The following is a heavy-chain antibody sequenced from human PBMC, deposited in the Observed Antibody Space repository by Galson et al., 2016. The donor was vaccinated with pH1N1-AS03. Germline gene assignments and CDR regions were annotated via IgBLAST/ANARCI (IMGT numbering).Heavy chain of an antibody. D-gene: IGHD5-18*01. CDR3: VTGGNNFGHEY. V-gene: IGHV3-15*01. J-gene: IGHJ4*01. CDR2: IKSKTDGGTT. Sequence: SLRLSCAGSGFTFNNTWMSWVRQAPGEGLEWVGRIKSKTDGGTTEYAAPAKGRFTIARDDSRDTLHPQMNSLKTEDSALYYCVTGGNNFGHEYWGQGTLVTVSS. CDR1: GFTFNNTW.